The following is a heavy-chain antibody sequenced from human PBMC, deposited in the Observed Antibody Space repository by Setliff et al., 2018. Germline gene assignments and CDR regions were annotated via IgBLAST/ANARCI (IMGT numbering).Heavy chain of an antibody. V-gene: IGHV4-39*01. J-gene: IGHJ6*04. D-gene: IGHD3-22*01. CDR1: GDSLSSGSQY. CDR2: INYSGST. Sequence: LSLTCSVLGDSLSSGSQYWAWIRQPPGKGLEWIGNINYSGSTYYNPSLKSRVTMSVDASKNQVSLKMTSVTAEDTAVYYCARLGVDDSSGYYYPGGYMDVWGKGTTVTVSS. CDR3: ARLGVDDSSGYYYPGGYMDV.